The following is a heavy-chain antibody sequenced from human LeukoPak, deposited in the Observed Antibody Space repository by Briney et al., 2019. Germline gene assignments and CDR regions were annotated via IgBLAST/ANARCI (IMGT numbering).Heavy chain of an antibody. CDR3: TRDHGGNSGIDY. V-gene: IGHV3-49*04. Sequence: PGGSLRLSCTASGFTFGDYAMSWVRQAPGRGLEWVGFIRSKAYGGTTEYAASVKGRFTISRDDSKSIAYLQMNSLKTEDTAVYYCTRDHGGNSGIDYWGQGTLVTVSS. CDR2: IRSKAYGGTT. J-gene: IGHJ4*02. CDR1: GFTFGDYA. D-gene: IGHD4-23*01.